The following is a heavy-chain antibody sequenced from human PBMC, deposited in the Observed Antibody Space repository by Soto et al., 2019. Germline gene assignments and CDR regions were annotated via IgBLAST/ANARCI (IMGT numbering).Heavy chain of an antibody. CDR2: FYYSGST. CDR1: GASISSSSFH. J-gene: IGHJ1*01. D-gene: IGHD1-26*01. CDR3: ARRVGAVPSQF. V-gene: IGHV4-39*01. Sequence: SETLSLTCTVSGASISSSSFHWDWIRQAPGKGLEWIGSFYYSGSTYYNPSLEGRVTISADSSKNQFSLKLSSLTAVDAAVYFCARRVGAVPSQFWGRGTLVTVSS.